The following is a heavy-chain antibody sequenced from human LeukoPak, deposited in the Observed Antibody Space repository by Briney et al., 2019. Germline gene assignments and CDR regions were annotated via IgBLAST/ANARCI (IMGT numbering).Heavy chain of an antibody. J-gene: IGHJ3*02. V-gene: IGHV3-72*01. CDR1: GFTFSDHY. CDR3: ARDGGSSWYGAFDI. CDR2: TRNKANSYTT. Sequence: GGSLRLSCAASGFTFSDHYMDWVRQAPGKGLEWVGRTRNKANSYTTEYAASVKGRFTISRDDSKNSLYLQMNSLKTEDTAVYYCARDGGSSWYGAFDIWGQGTMVTVSS. D-gene: IGHD6-13*01.